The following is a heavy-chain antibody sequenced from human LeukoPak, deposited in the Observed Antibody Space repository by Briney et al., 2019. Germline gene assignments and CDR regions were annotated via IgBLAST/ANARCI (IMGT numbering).Heavy chain of an antibody. CDR1: GGSISSSSYY. D-gene: IGHD6-6*01. V-gene: IGHV4-39*07. CDR2: INHSGGT. J-gene: IGHJ4*02. CDR3: ARGQIAAH. Sequence: SETLSLTCTVSGGSISSSSYYWGWIRQPPGKGLEWIGEINHSGGTNYNPSLKSRVTISVDTSKNQFSLKLSSVTAADTAVYYCARGQIAAHWGQGTLVTVSS.